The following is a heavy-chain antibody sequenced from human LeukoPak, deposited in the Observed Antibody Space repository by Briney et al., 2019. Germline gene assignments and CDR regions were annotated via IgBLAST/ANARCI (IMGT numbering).Heavy chain of an antibody. CDR3: AKFSTEKKFYYYGMDV. J-gene: IGHJ6*02. CDR1: EFSFSSNA. D-gene: IGHD2-2*01. V-gene: IGHV3-23*01. Sequence: GSLRLSCAASEFSFSSNAMSWVRQAPGKGLEWVSVISGSGGSTYYADAVKGRFTISRDNSKNTLYLQMNSLRAEDTAVYYCAKFSTEKKFYYYGMDVWGQGTTVTVSS. CDR2: ISGSGGST.